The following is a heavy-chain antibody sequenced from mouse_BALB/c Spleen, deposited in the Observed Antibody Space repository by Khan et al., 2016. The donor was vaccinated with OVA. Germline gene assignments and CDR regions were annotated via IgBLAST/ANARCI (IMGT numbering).Heavy chain of an antibody. V-gene: IGHV1S81*02. D-gene: IGHD1-1*02. CDR2: INPSDGGT. CDR1: GYTFISYY. CDR3: TRSGWAAFAY. Sequence: QVQLQQPGAELVKPGASVKLSCKASGYTFISYYMYWVKQRPGLGLEWIGGINPSDGGTNFNEKFKSKATLTVDKASSTAYMQLRSLTSEDSAVYSCTRSGWAAFAYWGQGTLVTVSA. J-gene: IGHJ3*01.